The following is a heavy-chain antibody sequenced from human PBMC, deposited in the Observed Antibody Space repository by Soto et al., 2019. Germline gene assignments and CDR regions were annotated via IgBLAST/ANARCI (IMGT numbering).Heavy chain of an antibody. J-gene: IGHJ6*02. CDR1: RGTFSSYA. Sequence: QVQLVQSGAEVKKPGSSVKVSCKASRGTFSSYAISWVRQAPGQGLEWKGGIIPIFGTANYAQKVQGRVTITADESTSTAYMELSSLRSEDTAVYYCARAVLQSALGPRRSRDYYYYGMDIWGQGTTVTVSS. V-gene: IGHV1-69*12. CDR2: IIPIFGTA. CDR3: ARAVLQSALGPRRSRDYYYYGMDI. D-gene: IGHD4-4*01.